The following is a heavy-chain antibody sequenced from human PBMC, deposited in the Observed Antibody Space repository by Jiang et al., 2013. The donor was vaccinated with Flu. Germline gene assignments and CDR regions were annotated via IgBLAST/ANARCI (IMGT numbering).Heavy chain of an antibody. CDR1: GGSIGSGGYY. CDR3: ARAVYQLLYGWGGPLPQFDY. CDR2: IYYSGST. D-gene: IGHD2-2*02. J-gene: IGHJ4*02. V-gene: IGHV4-31*03. Sequence: GPGLVKPSQTLSLTCTVSGGSIGSGGYYWSWIRQHPGKGLEWIGYIYYSGSTYYNPSLKSRVTISVDTSKNQFSLKLSSVTAADTAVYYCARAVYQLLYGWGGPLPQFDYWGQGTLVTVSS.